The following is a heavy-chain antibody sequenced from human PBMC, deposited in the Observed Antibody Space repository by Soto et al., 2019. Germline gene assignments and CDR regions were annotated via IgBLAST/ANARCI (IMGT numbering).Heavy chain of an antibody. D-gene: IGHD6-25*01. V-gene: IGHV3-30*18. J-gene: IGHJ4*02. CDR3: AKDRGSNSPFDY. CDR1: GFTFSSYG. CDR2: ISYDGSNK. Sequence: QVQLVESGGGVVRPGRSLRLSCAASGFTFSSYGMHWVRQAPGKGLEWVAIISYDGSNKYYADSVKGRFTISRDNSKNTLFLHMNILRPEDTAVYYCAKDRGSNSPFDYWGQGTLVTVSS.